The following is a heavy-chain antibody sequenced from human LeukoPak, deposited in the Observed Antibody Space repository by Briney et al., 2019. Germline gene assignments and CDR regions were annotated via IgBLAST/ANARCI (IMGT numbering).Heavy chain of an antibody. J-gene: IGHJ4*02. D-gene: IGHD2-15*01. CDR2: ISSSSSTI. V-gene: IGHV3-48*04. CDR1: GFTFSSYS. Sequence: PGGSLRLSCAASGFTFSSYSMNWVRQAPGKGLEGVSYISSSSSTIYYADSVKGRFTISRDNAKNSLYLQMNSLRAEDTAVYYCARGGPREVVVVAATPLGYWGQGTLVTVSS. CDR3: ARGGPREVVVVAATPLGY.